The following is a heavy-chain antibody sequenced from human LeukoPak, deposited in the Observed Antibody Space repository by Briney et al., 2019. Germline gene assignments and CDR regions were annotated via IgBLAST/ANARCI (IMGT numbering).Heavy chain of an antibody. CDR1: GFSFRFYY. Sequence: GGSLRLSCAASGFSFRFYYMSWVRQAPGKGLEWVSAISPAGNSTYYGDAVKGRFTISRDNSKNILFLQMNRLRVEDTAIYYCAKQDFSSGWTWGQGTLVSVSS. CDR3: AKQDFSSGWT. J-gene: IGHJ5*02. V-gene: IGHV3-23*01. CDR2: ISPAGNST. D-gene: IGHD6-19*01.